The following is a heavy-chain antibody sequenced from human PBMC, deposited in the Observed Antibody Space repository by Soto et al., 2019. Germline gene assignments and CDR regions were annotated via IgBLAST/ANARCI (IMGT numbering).Heavy chain of an antibody. D-gene: IGHD6-19*01. J-gene: IGHJ4*02. Sequence: QVQLVESGGGVVQPGRSLRLSCAASGFTLSSYGMHWVRQAPGKGLEWVAVISYDGSRKKYADSVKGRVTISRDISKNTLFLQMNSLRAEDSAVYFCASEGYSSSFDHWGQGTLVTVSS. CDR1: GFTLSSYG. CDR3: ASEGYSSSFDH. CDR2: ISYDGSRK. V-gene: IGHV3-30*03.